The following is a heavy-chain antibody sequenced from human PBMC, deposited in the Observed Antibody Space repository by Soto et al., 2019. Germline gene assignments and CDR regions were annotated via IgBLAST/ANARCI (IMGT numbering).Heavy chain of an antibody. J-gene: IGHJ3*02. Sequence: SETLSLTFTVSGGSISSYYWSWIRQPPGKGLEWIGYIYYSGSTNYNPSLKSRVTISVDTSKNQFSLKLSSVTAADTAVYYCARPRDGYNPGGFDIWGQGTMVTVSS. CDR3: ARPRDGYNPGGFDI. CDR2: IYYSGST. D-gene: IGHD5-12*01. CDR1: GGSISSYY. V-gene: IGHV4-59*01.